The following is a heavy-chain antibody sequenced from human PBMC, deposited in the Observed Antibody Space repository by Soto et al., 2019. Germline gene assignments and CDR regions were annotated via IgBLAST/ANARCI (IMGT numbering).Heavy chain of an antibody. V-gene: IGHV4-30-4*01. CDR3: ALTSYGSGSPNYYYYGMDV. D-gene: IGHD3-10*01. CDR1: GGSISSGDYY. Sequence: SETLSLTCTVSGGSISSGDYYWSWIRQPPGKGLEWIGYIYYSGSTYYNPSLKSRVTISVDTSKNQFSLKLSSVTAADTAVYYCALTSYGSGSPNYYYYGMDVWGQGTTVTVSS. CDR2: IYYSGST. J-gene: IGHJ6*02.